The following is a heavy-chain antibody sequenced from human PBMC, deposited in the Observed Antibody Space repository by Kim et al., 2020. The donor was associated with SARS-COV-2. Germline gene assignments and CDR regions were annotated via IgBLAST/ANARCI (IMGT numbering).Heavy chain of an antibody. Sequence: SASTYSNPSLKSRVTISVDTSKNQCSLRLSSVTAADTAVYYCATDMDVWGQGTTVTVSS. J-gene: IGHJ6*02. V-gene: IGHV4-39*01. D-gene: IGHD2-8*02. CDR2: SAST. CDR3: ATDMDV.